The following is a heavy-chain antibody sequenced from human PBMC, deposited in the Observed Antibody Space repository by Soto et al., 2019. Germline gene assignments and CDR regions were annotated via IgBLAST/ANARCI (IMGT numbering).Heavy chain of an antibody. CDR2: IIPIFGTA. CDR1: GGPFRSSA. J-gene: IGHJ6*02. Sequence: SVKVSCKASGGPFRSSAISWVRQAPGQGLEWMGGIIPIFGTANYAQKFQGRVTITADKSTSTAYMELSSLRSEDTAVYYCARDRWVAAAGTFSYYSGMDAWGQGTTVPVSS. D-gene: IGHD6-13*01. V-gene: IGHV1-69*06. CDR3: ARDRWVAAAGTFSYYSGMDA.